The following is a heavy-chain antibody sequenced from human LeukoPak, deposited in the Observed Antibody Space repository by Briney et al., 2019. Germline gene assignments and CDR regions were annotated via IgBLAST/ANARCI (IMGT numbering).Heavy chain of an antibody. Sequence: KPSETLSLTCAVYGGSFSGYYWSWIRQPPGKGLEWIGEINHNGSTNYNPSLKSRVTISVDTSKNQFSPKLSSVTAADTAVYYCARVGRTRYYYGSGSYPWGQGTLVTVSS. J-gene: IGHJ5*02. CDR2: INHNGST. V-gene: IGHV4-34*01. CDR3: ARVGRTRYYYGSGSYP. D-gene: IGHD3-10*01. CDR1: GGSFSGYY.